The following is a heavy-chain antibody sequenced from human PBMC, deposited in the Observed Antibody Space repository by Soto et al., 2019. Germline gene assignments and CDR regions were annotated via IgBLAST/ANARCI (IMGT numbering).Heavy chain of an antibody. J-gene: IGHJ6*02. V-gene: IGHV4-30-2*06. Sequence: SETLSLTCTVPGGSISSGGYSWIRIRQSPGKGLEWIGYTYQSGSAYYNPSLKSRVTIAVDRSKNQFSLNLTSVTAADTAVYYCARDYYGMDVWGQGTTVTVSS. CDR3: ARDYYGMDV. CDR2: TYQSGSA. CDR1: GGSISSGGYS.